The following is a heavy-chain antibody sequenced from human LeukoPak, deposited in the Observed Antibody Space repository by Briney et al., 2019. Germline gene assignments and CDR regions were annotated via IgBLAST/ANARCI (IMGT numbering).Heavy chain of an antibody. Sequence: GSLRLSCAASGFTFSSYGMHWVRQAPGKGLEWVTVIWYDGSNKYYADSVKGRFTISRDNSKNTLYLQMNSLRAEDTAVYYCARDKEGYDILTGRGGNYFDYWGQGTLVTVSS. V-gene: IGHV3-33*01. CDR2: IWYDGSNK. D-gene: IGHD3-9*01. CDR3: ARDKEGYDILTGRGGNYFDY. J-gene: IGHJ4*02. CDR1: GFTFSSYG.